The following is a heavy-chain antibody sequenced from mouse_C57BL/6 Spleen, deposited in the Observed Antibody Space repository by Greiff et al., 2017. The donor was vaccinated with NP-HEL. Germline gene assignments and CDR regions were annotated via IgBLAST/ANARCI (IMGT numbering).Heavy chain of an antibody. CDR2: IDPETGGT. J-gene: IGHJ3*01. V-gene: IGHV1-15*01. CDR1: GYTFTDYE. D-gene: IGHD2-5*01. CDR3: TPTYYSNYPFAY. Sequence: QVQLKESGAELVRPGASVTLSCKASGYTFTDYEMHWVKQTPVHGLEWIGAIDPETGGTAYNQKFKGKAILTADKSSSTAYMELRSLTSEDSAVYYCTPTYYSNYPFAYWGQGTLVTVSA.